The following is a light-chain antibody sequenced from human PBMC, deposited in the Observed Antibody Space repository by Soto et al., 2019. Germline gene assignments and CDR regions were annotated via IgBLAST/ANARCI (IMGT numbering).Light chain of an antibody. J-gene: IGKJ5*01. CDR2: AAS. CDR1: QNIDNY. Sequence: DIQLTQSPSSLSASLGDRVTISCRASQNIDNYLHWYQQKSGKAAVALTYAASSLRDGVSSRFSGSGYGTEFTLTINNLQPEDCAACDCQQSSSSPPITVGQGTLLDI. V-gene: IGKV1-39*01. CDR3: QQSSSSPPIT.